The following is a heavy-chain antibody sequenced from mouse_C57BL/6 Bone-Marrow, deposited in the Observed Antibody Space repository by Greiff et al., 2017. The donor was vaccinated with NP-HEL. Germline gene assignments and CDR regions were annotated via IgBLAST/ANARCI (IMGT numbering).Heavy chain of an antibody. V-gene: IGHV8-8*01. J-gene: IGHJ1*03. Sequence: VKLVESGPGILQPSQTLSLTCSFSGFSLSTFGMGVGWIRQPSGKGLEWLAHIWWDDDKYYNPALKSRLTISKDTSKNQVFLKIANVDTADTATYYCARISWVLWYFDVWGTGTTVTVSS. CDR3: ARISWVLWYFDV. D-gene: IGHD4-1*01. CDR2: IWWDDDK. CDR1: GFSLSTFGMG.